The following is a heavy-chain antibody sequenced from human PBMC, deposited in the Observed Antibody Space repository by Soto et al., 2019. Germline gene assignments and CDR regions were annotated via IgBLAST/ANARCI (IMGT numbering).Heavy chain of an antibody. CDR2: IYWDDDT. J-gene: IGHJ4*02. V-gene: IGHV2-5*02. D-gene: IGHD6-19*01. CDR3: AHSGWYAYYFDY. Sequence: QITLKESGPTLVKPTQPLTMTCTFSGFSFSISGVAVRWIRQPPRKALGCLALIYWDDDTSYSPSPKSRVTVTKDTAKDQVFLTMTNIGTVDTATYFCAHSGWYAYYFDYWGQGTLLTVS. CDR1: GFSFSISGVA.